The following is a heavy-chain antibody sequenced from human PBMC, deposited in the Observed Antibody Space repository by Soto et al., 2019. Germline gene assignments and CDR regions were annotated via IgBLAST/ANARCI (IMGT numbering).Heavy chain of an antibody. J-gene: IGHJ4*02. V-gene: IGHV3-23*01. D-gene: IGHD1-1*01. CDR2: ISDTGGDS. CDR1: GFTFINYA. Sequence: GGTLRLSCETSGFTFINYAMSWVRQAPGKGLEWVASISDTGGDSYYADSMDGRFTISRDNSKNTLYLQSNSLRAEDTAVYYCVRDLYRSATMPCLDHWGQGTLVTVS. CDR3: VRDLYRSATMPCLDH.